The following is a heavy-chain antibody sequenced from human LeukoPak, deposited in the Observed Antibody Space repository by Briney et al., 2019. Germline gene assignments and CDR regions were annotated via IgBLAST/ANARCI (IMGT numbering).Heavy chain of an antibody. Sequence: SETLSLTCTVSGYSISSGYYWGWIRQPPGKGLEWIGSIYHSGSTYYNPSLKSRVTISVDTPKNQFSLKLSSVTAADTAVYYCARVLMGVTGGHYYYYMDVWGKGTTVTVSS. CDR1: GYSISSGYY. V-gene: IGHV4-38-2*02. J-gene: IGHJ6*03. D-gene: IGHD2-8*01. CDR3: ARVLMGVTGGHYYYYMDV. CDR2: IYHSGST.